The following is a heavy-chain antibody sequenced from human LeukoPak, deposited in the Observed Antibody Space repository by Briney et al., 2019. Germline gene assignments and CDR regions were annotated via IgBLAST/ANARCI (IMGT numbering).Heavy chain of an antibody. J-gene: IGHJ5*02. V-gene: IGHV4-39*01. CDR1: GGSMSSSSYY. CDR2: IYYSGST. D-gene: IGHD4-17*01. CDR3: ARNSYQIMDYVGGIDP. Sequence: SETLSLTCTVSGGSMSSSSYYWGWIRQPPGKGLEWIGSIYYSGSTYYNPSLKSRVTISVDTSKNQFSLKLSSVTAADTAVYYCARNSYQIMDYVGGIDPWGQGTLVTVSS.